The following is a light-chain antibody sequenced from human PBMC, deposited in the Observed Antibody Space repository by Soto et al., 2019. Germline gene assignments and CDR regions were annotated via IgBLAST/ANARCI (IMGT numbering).Light chain of an antibody. CDR2: SAN. CDR3: LQHKSYPRT. J-gene: IGKJ1*01. Sequence: DIQMTQSPSDMSASVGDRVTITCRASQDISNLLVWFQQRPGKVPKRLMYSANRLESGVPSRFSGSGSGTEFTLTISSLQPEDFATYYCLQHKSYPRTFGQGTKVEIK. V-gene: IGKV1-17*03. CDR1: QDISNL.